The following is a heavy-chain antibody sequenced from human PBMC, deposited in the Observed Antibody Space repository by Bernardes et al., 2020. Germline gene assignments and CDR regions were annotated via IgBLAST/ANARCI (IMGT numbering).Heavy chain of an antibody. D-gene: IGHD3-16*01. CDR1: GYAFTKYA. Sequence: AQLEVGWKASGYAFTKYAINWVRQAPGQGLEWIGWINTNTGNSDYAQDFSGRFVFSLDTSVSTAYLEISSLTAGDSAVYYCARYTTTMMTSDSWGQGTRVTVSS. CDR3: ARYTTTMMTSDS. J-gene: IGHJ5*01. V-gene: IGHV7-4-1*02. CDR2: INTNTGNS.